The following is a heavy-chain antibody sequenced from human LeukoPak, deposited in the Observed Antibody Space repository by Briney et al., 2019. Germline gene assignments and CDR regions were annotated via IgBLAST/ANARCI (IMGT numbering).Heavy chain of an antibody. J-gene: IGHJ6*02. Sequence: SETLSLTCTVSGGSISYYYWSWIRQPAGKGLEWIGRIYTSGSTNYNPSLRSRVTMSVDTSKNQFSLKLSSVTAADTAVYYCAREYYDSSGYYGSGYYYGMDVWGQGTTVTVSS. D-gene: IGHD3-22*01. CDR1: GGSISYYY. CDR2: IYTSGST. CDR3: AREYYDSSGYYGSGYYYGMDV. V-gene: IGHV4-4*07.